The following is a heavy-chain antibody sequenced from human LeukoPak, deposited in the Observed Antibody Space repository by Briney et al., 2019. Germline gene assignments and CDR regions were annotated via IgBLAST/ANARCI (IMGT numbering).Heavy chain of an antibody. D-gene: IGHD3-10*01. J-gene: IGHJ4*02. Sequence: PSETLSLTCAVYDGSISGYCWSWLRQPPGKGLEWIGKINHSGSTNYNPSLKSRVTISVDTSKNQFSLKLSSVTAADTAVYYCARQTPYYYGSGSYHFDYWGQGTLVTVSS. V-gene: IGHV4-34*01. CDR3: ARQTPYYYGSGSYHFDY. CDR1: DGSISGYC. CDR2: INHSGST.